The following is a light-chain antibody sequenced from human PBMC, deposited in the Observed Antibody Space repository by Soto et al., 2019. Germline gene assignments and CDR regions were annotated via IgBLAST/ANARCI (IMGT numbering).Light chain of an antibody. Sequence: QSVLTQPPSVSAAPGKRVTISCSGGSSNIGNNHVSWYQQFPGTAPKLLIYDNNNRPSEIPDRFSGSKSGTSATLGITGLQTGDEADYYCGAWDTSLSLVVFGEGTKLTVL. CDR2: DNN. CDR3: GAWDTSLSLVV. CDR1: SSNIGNNH. J-gene: IGLJ2*01. V-gene: IGLV1-51*01.